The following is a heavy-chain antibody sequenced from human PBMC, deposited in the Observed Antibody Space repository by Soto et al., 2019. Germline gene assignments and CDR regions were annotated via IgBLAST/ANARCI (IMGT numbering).Heavy chain of an antibody. CDR2: IYWNNDE. CDR3: AHTTRYCNGRTCAWDAFDI. CDR1: GFSLSTSGVG. V-gene: IGHV2-5*01. Sequence: QITLKQSGPTLVKPTQTLTLTCTFSGFSLSTSGVGVGWIRQPPGKALDWLALIYWNNDERYRPSLKSRLTITKDTSKNLVVLTMTNMDPVDTATYFCAHTTRYCNGRTCAWDAFDIWGQGTMVTVSS. J-gene: IGHJ3*02. D-gene: IGHD2-8*01.